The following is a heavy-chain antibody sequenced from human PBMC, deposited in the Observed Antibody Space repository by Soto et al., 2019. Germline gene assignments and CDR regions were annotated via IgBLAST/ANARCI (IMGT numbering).Heavy chain of an antibody. V-gene: IGHV4-59*08. D-gene: IGHD6-13*01. CDR2: IYYSGST. CDR1: GGSISSYY. Sequence: PSETLSLTCTVSGGSISSYYWSWIRQPPGKGLEWIGYIYYSGSTNYNPSLKSRVTISVDTSKNQFSLKLSSVTAADTAVYYCERHVTAAGTEWLDPWGKGNLVTVTS. CDR3: ERHVTAAGTEWLDP. J-gene: IGHJ5*02.